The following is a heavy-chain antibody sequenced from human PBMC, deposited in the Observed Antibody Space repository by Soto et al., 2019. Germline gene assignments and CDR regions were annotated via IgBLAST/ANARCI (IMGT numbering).Heavy chain of an antibody. CDR1: GGTFSSYA. Sequence: ASVKVSCKASGGTFSSYAISWVRQAPGQGLEWMGGIIPIFGTANYAQKFQGRVTITADESTSTAYMELSSLRSEDTAVYYCARGVRGRVWFDPWGQGTLVTVSS. J-gene: IGHJ5*02. CDR3: ARGVRGRVWFDP. V-gene: IGHV1-69*13. D-gene: IGHD3-10*01. CDR2: IIPIFGTA.